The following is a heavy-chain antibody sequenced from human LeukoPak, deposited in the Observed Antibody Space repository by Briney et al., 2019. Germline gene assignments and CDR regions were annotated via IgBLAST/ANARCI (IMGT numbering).Heavy chain of an antibody. CDR3: ARYLGYHRFDP. Sequence: GGSLRLSCADSDYSFSDYALHWVRQAPGKGLEWVARISYDGSERYYGDSVKGRFTISRDNTKNMGYLQMDSLRVEDTAVYYCARYLGYHRFDPWGQGALVTVSS. J-gene: IGHJ5*02. V-gene: IGHV3-30*14. D-gene: IGHD2-15*01. CDR1: DYSFSDYA. CDR2: ISYDGSER.